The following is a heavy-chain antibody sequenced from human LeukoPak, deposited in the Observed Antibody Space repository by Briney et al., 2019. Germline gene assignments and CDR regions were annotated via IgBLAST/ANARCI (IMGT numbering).Heavy chain of an antibody. V-gene: IGHV3-7*01. J-gene: IGHJ4*02. CDR2: INQDGSEK. CDR1: GSTFHNNW. CDR3: ARDKVVGATYFDY. Sequence: GGSLRLSCAASGSTFHNNWMSWVRQAPGKGLEWVANINQDGSEKNYVDSVKGRFTISRDNAKNSLSLQMNSLRAEDTAIYYCARDKVVGATYFDYWGQGALVTVSS. D-gene: IGHD1-26*01.